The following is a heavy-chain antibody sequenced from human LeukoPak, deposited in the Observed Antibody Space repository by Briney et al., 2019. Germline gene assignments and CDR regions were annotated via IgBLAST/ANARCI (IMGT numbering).Heavy chain of an antibody. CDR3: AREDYSSSWYDAFDI. D-gene: IGHD6-13*01. Sequence: PGGSLRLSCAASGFPFSSYGMHWVRQAPGKGLEGVAVIWYDGSNKYYADSVKGRFTISRGNSKNTLYLQMNRLRAEDTAVYYCAREDYSSSWYDAFDIWGQGTMVTVSS. J-gene: IGHJ3*02. CDR2: IWYDGSNK. V-gene: IGHV3-33*01. CDR1: GFPFSSYG.